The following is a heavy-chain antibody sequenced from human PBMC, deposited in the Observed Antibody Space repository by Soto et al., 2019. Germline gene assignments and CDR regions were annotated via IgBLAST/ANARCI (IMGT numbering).Heavy chain of an antibody. V-gene: IGHV2-5*01. CDR2: IYWNDDK. Sequence: APTLVNPTRPLTLACTFSGLSLRTSGVGVGWVRQPPGKALEWLALIYWNDDKRYSPSLKSRLTITKDTSKNQVVLTMTNMDPVDTATYSCAHRPGYDFWSGYPGHWFAPWGQGNLVTVS. CDR3: AHRPGYDFWSGYPGHWFAP. CDR1: GLSLRTSGVG. J-gene: IGHJ5*02. D-gene: IGHD3-3*01.